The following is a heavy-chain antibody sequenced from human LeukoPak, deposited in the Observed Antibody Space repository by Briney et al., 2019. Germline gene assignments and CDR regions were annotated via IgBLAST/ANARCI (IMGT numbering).Heavy chain of an antibody. D-gene: IGHD6-19*01. CDR1: GFTFSSYA. V-gene: IGHV3-48*01. CDR2: INGRSGII. J-gene: IGHJ6*03. CDR3: VRETAVPYYYMEI. Sequence: RGSLRLSCAASGFTFSSYAMHWVRQAPGKGLEWISYINGRSGIIYYADSFKGRCTISRDNARNSLYLQLNSLRAEDTAIYYCVRETAVPYYYMEIWGEGTTVTVSS.